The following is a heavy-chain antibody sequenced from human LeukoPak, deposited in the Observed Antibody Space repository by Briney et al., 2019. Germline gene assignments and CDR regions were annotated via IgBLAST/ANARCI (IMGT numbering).Heavy chain of an antibody. J-gene: IGHJ3*02. CDR3: ARLSIRYCGGDCYSSDAFDI. CDR2: IYYSGIT. D-gene: IGHD2-21*02. Sequence: SETLSLTCTVSGGSISSSSYYWGWIRQPPGKGLEWIGSIYYSGITYYNPSLKSRVTISVDTSKNRFSLKLSSVTAADTAVYYCARLSIRYCGGDCYSSDAFDIWGQGTMVTVSS. CDR1: GGSISSSSYY. V-gene: IGHV4-39*01.